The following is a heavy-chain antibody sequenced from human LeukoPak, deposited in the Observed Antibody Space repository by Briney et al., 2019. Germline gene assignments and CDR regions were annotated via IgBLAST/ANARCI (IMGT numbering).Heavy chain of an antibody. V-gene: IGHV1-69*05. D-gene: IGHD3-10*01. J-gene: IGHJ5*02. Sequence: SVKVSCKASGGTFSSYAISWVRQAPGQGLEWMGRIIPIFGTANYAQKFQGRVTITTDESTSTAYMELSSLRSEDTAVYYCASNPYYYGSGSYYSPKGVYNWFDPWGQGTLVTVSS. CDR3: ASNPYYYGSGSYYSPKGVYNWFDP. CDR2: IIPIFGTA. CDR1: GGTFSSYA.